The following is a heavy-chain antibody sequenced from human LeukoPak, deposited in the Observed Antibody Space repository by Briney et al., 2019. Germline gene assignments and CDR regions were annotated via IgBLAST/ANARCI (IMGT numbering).Heavy chain of an antibody. J-gene: IGHJ4*01. V-gene: IGHV6-1*01. CDR3: ARNYYGSGSYYSHFAY. CDR1: GDSVSSNSAT. D-gene: IGHD3-10*01. CDR2: TYYRSKWDN. Sequence: SQTQALPCAISGDSVSSNSATWNWIRQSPSRGLEWLGRTYYRSKWDNDYAVSVKSRITINPDTSKNQFSLQLKSVTPEDTAVYYCARNYYGSGSYYSHFAYWGDGTLVTVSS.